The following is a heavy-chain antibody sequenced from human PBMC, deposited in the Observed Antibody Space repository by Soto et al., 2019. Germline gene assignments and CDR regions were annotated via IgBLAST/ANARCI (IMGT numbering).Heavy chain of an antibody. J-gene: IGHJ4*02. CDR1: GGSISSSSYY. CDR2: TYYSGST. V-gene: IGHV4-39*02. CDR3: AREDSSGYYPILDY. D-gene: IGHD3-22*01. Sequence: PSETLSLTCTVSGGSISSSSYYWGWIRQPPGKGLEWIGSTYYSGSTYYNPSLKSRVTISVDTSKNQFSLKLSSVTAADTAVYYCAREDSSGYYPILDYWGQGTLVTVPS.